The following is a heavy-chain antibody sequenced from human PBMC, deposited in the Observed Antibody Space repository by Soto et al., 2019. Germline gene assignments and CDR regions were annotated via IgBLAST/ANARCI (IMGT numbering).Heavy chain of an antibody. CDR3: ARNRNTVTTLYHYGMDL. D-gene: IGHD4-4*01. CDR2: IYPGDSDT. CDR1: GYSFTSYW. Sequence: PGESLKISCKGSGYSFTSYWIGWVRQMPGKGLEWMGIIYPGDSDTRYSPSFQGQVTISADKSISTAYLQWSSLKASDTAMYYCARNRNTVTTLYHYGMDLWGQGTTVTVSS. V-gene: IGHV5-51*01. J-gene: IGHJ6*02.